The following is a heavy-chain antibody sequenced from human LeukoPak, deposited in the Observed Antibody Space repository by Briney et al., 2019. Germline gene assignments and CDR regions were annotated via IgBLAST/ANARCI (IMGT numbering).Heavy chain of an antibody. Sequence: PGGSLRLSCAASGFTFSSYSMNWARQAPGKGLEWVSSISSSSSYIYYADSVKGRFTISRDNAKNSLYLQMNSLRAEDTAVYYCARDASGDTAMLLDYWGQGTLVTVSS. CDR3: ARDASGDTAMLLDY. V-gene: IGHV3-21*01. CDR1: GFTFSSYS. J-gene: IGHJ4*02. CDR2: ISSSSSYI. D-gene: IGHD5-18*01.